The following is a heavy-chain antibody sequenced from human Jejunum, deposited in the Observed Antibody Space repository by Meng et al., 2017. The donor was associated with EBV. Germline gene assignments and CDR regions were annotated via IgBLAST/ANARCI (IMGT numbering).Heavy chain of an antibody. CDR1: GDSLNRGAYL. CDR3: ARGGPDFGDYVPFDY. V-gene: IGHV4-30-2*01. CDR2: IYHIGST. Sequence: HLPLHESDSGLAQPSQTLALPCAVSGDSLNRGAYLWSWIRQPPGKGLEWIGNIYHIGSTYYNPSLKSRVTISVDRSKNQFSLKLTSVTAADTAVYYCARGGPDFGDYVPFDYWGQGTLVTVSS. J-gene: IGHJ4*02. D-gene: IGHD4-17*01.